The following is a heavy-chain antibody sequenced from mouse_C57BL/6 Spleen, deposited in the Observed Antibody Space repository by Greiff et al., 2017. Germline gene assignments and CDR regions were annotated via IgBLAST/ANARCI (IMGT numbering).Heavy chain of an antibody. V-gene: IGHV1-52*01. CDR1: GYTFTSYW. CDR3: ARDYYGSSPWFAY. CDR2: IDPSDSET. Sequence: QVQLQQPGAELVRPGSSVKLSCKASGYTFTSYWMHWVKQRPIQGLEWIGNIDPSDSETHYNQKFKDKATLTVDKSSSTDYMQLSSLTSEDSAVYYCARDYYGSSPWFAYWGQGTLVTVSA. J-gene: IGHJ3*01. D-gene: IGHD1-1*01.